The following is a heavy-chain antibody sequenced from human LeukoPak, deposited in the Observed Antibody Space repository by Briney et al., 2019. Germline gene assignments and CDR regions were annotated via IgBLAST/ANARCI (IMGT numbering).Heavy chain of an antibody. CDR2: INPSGSA. D-gene: IGHD6-19*01. CDR3: ARKLSNRWLSP. Sequence: PSETLSLTRTVYGGSFTGYYWSWIRQPPGKGLEWIGEINPSGSANYRPSLKSRLTISLDTPKNLFSLKLVSLTDADTAVYYCARKLSNRWLSPWGQGTLVIVSS. V-gene: IGHV4-34*01. CDR1: GGSFTGYY. J-gene: IGHJ5*02.